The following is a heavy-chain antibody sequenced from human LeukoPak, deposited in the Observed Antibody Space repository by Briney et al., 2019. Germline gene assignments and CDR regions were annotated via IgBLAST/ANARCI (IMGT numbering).Heavy chain of an antibody. CDR1: GYTFTSYG. V-gene: IGHV1-18*01. CDR3: ARDPGTLPKGNHYYGSGSPELFFDY. D-gene: IGHD3-10*01. J-gene: IGHJ4*02. CDR2: ISAYNGNT. Sequence: RASVKVSCKASGYTFTSYGISWVRQAPGQGLEWMGWISAYNGNTNYAQKLQGRVTMTTDTSTSTAYMELRSLRSDDTAVYYCARDPGTLPKGNHYYGSGSPELFFDYWGQGTLVTVSS.